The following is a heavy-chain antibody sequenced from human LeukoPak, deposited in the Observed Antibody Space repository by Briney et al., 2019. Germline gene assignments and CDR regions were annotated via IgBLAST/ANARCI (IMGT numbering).Heavy chain of an antibody. CDR1: GGSINGYY. Sequence: SETLSLTCAISGGSINGYYWSWSRQPPGRGLEWIGYIYFMGNTINNASLRSRVTMSLDVSKNQVSLDLTSVTAADSAVYYCARHDPVGHFLRGMDVWGQGTTVTVSS. CDR3: ARHDPVGHFLRGMDV. CDR2: IYFMGNT. J-gene: IGHJ6*02. D-gene: IGHD2/OR15-2a*01. V-gene: IGHV4-59*08.